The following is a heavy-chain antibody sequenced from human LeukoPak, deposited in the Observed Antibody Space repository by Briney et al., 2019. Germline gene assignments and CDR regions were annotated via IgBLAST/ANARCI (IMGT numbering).Heavy chain of an antibody. CDR2: INPTGGST. V-gene: IGHV1-46*01. J-gene: IGHJ5*02. Sequence: ASVKVSCKASGYIFTSYYMHWLRQAPGQGLEWVGLINPTGGSTTYAQNFQGRVTMTRDTSTTTVYMEVSRLRSDDTAVYYCARIFGSGSYDWFDPWGQGTPVTVSS. CDR3: ARIFGSGSYDWFDP. D-gene: IGHD3-10*01. CDR1: GYIFTSYY.